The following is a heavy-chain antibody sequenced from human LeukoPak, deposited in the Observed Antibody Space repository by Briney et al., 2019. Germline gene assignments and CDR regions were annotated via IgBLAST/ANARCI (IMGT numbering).Heavy chain of an antibody. V-gene: IGHV3-13*01. J-gene: IGHJ6*02. D-gene: IGHD1-26*01. Sequence: GGSLRLSCGASGFPFSNYDMHWVRHAPGKGLDWVSAIDTVGNTYYSGSVKGRFTISRENAQNSLFLRMNSLRDGDTALYYCIRIRTREHQYGMDVWGQGTTVTVSS. CDR1: GFPFSNYD. CDR2: IDTVGNT. CDR3: IRIRTREHQYGMDV.